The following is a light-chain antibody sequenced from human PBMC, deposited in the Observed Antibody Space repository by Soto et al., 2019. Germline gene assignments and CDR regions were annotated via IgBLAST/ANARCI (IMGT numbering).Light chain of an antibody. Sequence: EIVMTQSPATLSVSPGERATLSCRASQSVSSNLAWYQQKPGQAPRLLIYGASTRATGIPARFSGSGYGTEFTLTISSLQSEDFAVYYCQQYNNWPPCTFGQGTTLEIK. CDR3: QQYNNWPPCT. CDR1: QSVSSN. V-gene: IGKV3-15*01. CDR2: GAS. J-gene: IGKJ2*02.